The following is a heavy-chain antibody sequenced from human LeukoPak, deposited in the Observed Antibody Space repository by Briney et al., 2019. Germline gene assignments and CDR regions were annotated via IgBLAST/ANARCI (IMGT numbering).Heavy chain of an antibody. CDR1: GFTFSSYG. CDR2: ISYDGSNK. D-gene: IGHD6-19*01. CDR3: ARDLGYSSGPNY. Sequence: GGSLRHSCAASGFTFSSYGMHWVRQAPGKGLEWVAVISYDGSNKYYADSVKGRFTISRDNAKNSLYLQMNSLRAEDTAVYYCARDLGYSSGPNYWGQGTRVTVSS. J-gene: IGHJ4*02. V-gene: IGHV3-30*12.